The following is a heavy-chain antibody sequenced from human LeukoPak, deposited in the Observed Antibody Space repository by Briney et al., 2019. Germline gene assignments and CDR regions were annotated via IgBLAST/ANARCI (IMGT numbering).Heavy chain of an antibody. D-gene: IGHD3-22*01. CDR2: IYYSGST. V-gene: IGHV4-59*01. CDR1: GGSISSYY. J-gene: IGHJ4*02. Sequence: SETLSLTCAVSGGSISSYYWSWIRQPPGKGLEWIGYIYYSGSTNYNPSLKSRVTISVDTPKKQFSLKLSSVTAADTAVYYCARGSPYYYDSSGYYNFDYWGQGTLVTVSS. CDR3: ARGSPYYYDSSGYYNFDY.